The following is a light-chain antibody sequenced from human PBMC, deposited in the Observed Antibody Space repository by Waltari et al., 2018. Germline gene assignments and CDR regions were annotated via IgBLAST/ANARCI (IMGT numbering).Light chain of an antibody. Sequence: QSALTQPASVPGSPGQSITISCTGSRSDVGRYDLFSCYQHHPDKAPQVLIVEGSKRPSGVYKRFSGSKAGNTASLTMSGLQAEDEADYYCCSYADSRTWVFGGGTNLTVL. V-gene: IGLV2-23*01. J-gene: IGLJ3*02. CDR3: CSYADSRTWV. CDR1: RSDVGRYDL. CDR2: EGS.